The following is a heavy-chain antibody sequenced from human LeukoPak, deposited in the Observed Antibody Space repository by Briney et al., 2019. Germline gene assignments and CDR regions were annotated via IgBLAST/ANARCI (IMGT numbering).Heavy chain of an antibody. J-gene: IGHJ2*01. CDR2: ISYDGSNK. CDR1: GFTFSSYG. V-gene: IGHV3-30*03. Sequence: GGSLRLSCAASGFTFSSYGMHWVRQAPGKGLEWVAIISYDGSNKFYADSMKGRFTISRDNSKNTLYLQMNSLRAEDTAVYYCAGSDTTGYSPREWDYWYFDLWGRGTLVTVSS. CDR3: AGSDTTGYSPREWDYWYFDL. D-gene: IGHD3-9*01.